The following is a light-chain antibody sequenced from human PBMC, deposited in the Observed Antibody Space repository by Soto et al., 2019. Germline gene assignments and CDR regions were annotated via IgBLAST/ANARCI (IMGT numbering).Light chain of an antibody. CDR3: QKYNSYPYT. V-gene: IGKV1-5*03. CDR1: QSIKTW. Sequence: DIQMTQSPSTLSASVGDRVNITCRASQSIKTWLAWYQQKPGKAPKLQIYKASTLQTGVPSRFSGSGSGTEFTLTISSLQPDDYATYYCQKYNSYPYTFGQGTRVEIK. CDR2: KAS. J-gene: IGKJ2*01.